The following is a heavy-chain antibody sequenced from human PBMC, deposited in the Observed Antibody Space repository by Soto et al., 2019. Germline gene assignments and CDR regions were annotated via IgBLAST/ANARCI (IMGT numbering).Heavy chain of an antibody. J-gene: IGHJ3*01. Sequence: QVTLKESGPVLVKPTETLTLTCTVSGFSLSNARMGVSWLRQPPGKALEWLAHIFANDEESYNTSLRSRLTSSRDTSKNQVVLTMTNMDPVDTATYYCARMGDYYDNAGDAFDLWGQGTRVTVSS. CDR3: ARMGDYYDNAGDAFDL. V-gene: IGHV2-26*01. CDR2: IFANDEE. CDR1: GFSLSNARMG. D-gene: IGHD3-22*01.